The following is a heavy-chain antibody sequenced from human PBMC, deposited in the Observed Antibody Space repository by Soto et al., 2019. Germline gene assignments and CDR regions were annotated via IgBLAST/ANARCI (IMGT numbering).Heavy chain of an antibody. CDR3: AKRERWPASGPY. J-gene: IGHJ4*02. Sequence: EVQLLESGGGLVQPGGSLRLFCAASGFTFSSYSMTWVRQAPGKGLEWVSDISGSGDNTYYADSVKGRFTISRDNSKNTLDLQMKSLRAEDTALYYCAKRERWPASGPYWGQGTLVTVSS. D-gene: IGHD1-1*01. V-gene: IGHV3-23*01. CDR2: ISGSGDNT. CDR1: GFTFSSYS.